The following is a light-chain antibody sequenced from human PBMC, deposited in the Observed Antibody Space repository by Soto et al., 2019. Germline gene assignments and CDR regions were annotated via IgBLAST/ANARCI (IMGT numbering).Light chain of an antibody. CDR1: QSVSRY. CDR3: QQFSSYPLT. V-gene: IGKV3-11*01. Sequence: EIVLTQSPATLSLSPGERATLSCRTSQSVSRYLAWYQQKPGQAPRLLIYDSTDRATGLPARFSGSGSGTDFTLTINSLEPEDFAVYYCQQFSSYPLTFGGGTKVEIK. J-gene: IGKJ4*01. CDR2: DST.